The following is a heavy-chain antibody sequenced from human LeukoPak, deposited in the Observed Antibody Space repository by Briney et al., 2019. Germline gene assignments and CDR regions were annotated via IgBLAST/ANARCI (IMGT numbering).Heavy chain of an antibody. CDR3: AFYWRLSSIGGYYGMDV. CDR2: VSFSGNT. CDR1: GGSIINYF. Sequence: SEALSLTCIVCGGSIINYFWTWIRQPPGRGLEWVGEVSFSGNTNYNPSLSSQVSISVDTSKNQFPLRLSPGTAADTAEYYCAFYWRLSSIGGYYGMDVWGQGTTVTVSS. J-gene: IGHJ6*02. D-gene: IGHD6-13*01. V-gene: IGHV4-4*08.